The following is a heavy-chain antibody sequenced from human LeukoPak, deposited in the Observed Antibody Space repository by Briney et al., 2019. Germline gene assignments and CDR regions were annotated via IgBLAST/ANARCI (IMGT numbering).Heavy chain of an antibody. Sequence: GGSLRLSCTASGFTLGSHDMHWVRHIPGQGLEWVAAVSSGFHAFFADSVQGRFTLSREDARNSLYLQMNSLRAGDTAVYYCVREARGYHYTYFDYWGQGTLVTVSS. CDR3: VREARGYHYTYFDY. D-gene: IGHD5-18*01. V-gene: IGHV3-13*01. J-gene: IGHJ4*02. CDR1: GFTLGSHD. CDR2: VSSGFHA.